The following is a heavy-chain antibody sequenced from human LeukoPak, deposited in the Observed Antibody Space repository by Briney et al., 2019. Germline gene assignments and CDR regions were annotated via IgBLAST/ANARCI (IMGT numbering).Heavy chain of an antibody. D-gene: IGHD6-13*01. V-gene: IGHV3-21*01. CDR1: RFTFNTYA. CDR2: ISSSSSYI. J-gene: IGHJ4*02. Sequence: PGGSLRLSCAASRFTFNTYAMNWVRQAPGKGLEWVSLISSSSSYIYYADSVKGRFTISRDNAKNSLYLQMNSLRAEDTAVYYCARDAFDSISWGEEYWGQGTLVTVSS. CDR3: ARDAFDSISWGEEY.